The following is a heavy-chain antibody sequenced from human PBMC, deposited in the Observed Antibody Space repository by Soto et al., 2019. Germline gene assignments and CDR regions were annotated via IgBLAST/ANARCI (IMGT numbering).Heavy chain of an antibody. CDR2: ISYDGSNK. CDR3: ARDLGYCSSTSCPWDYYYYGMDV. Sequence: XGSLRLSCAAAGFTFSSYAMHWVRQAPGKGLDWVAVISYDGSNKYYADSVKGRFTISRDNSKNTLYLQMNSLRAEDTAVYYCARDLGYCSSTSCPWDYYYYGMDVWGQGTTVTVSS. D-gene: IGHD2-2*01. CDR1: GFTFSSYA. V-gene: IGHV3-30-3*01. J-gene: IGHJ6*02.